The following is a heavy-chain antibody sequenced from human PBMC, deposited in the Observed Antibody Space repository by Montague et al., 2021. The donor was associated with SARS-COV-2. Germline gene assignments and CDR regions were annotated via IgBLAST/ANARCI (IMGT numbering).Heavy chain of an antibody. CDR2: IYRGGSST. J-gene: IGHJ5*02. CDR3: AKDGEFDP. CDR1: GFTFSSYA. Sequence: SLRLSCAASGFTFSSYAVSWVRQAPGKGLEWVSVIYRGGSSTYYADSVKGRFTISRDNSQNTLYLQMNSLRAEDTAVYYCAKDGEFDPWGQGTLVTVSS. V-gene: IGHV3-23*03. D-gene: IGHD7-27*01.